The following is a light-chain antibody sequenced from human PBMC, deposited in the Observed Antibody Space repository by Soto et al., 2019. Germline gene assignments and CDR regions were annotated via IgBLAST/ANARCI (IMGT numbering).Light chain of an antibody. CDR3: QQYGSSLFT. CDR2: GSS. Sequence: EIVLTQSPGTLSLSPGERATLSCRASQSVSSSYLAWYQQKPGQAPRLLIYGSSSRATGIPDRFSGSGSGTDVTLTISSLESEDFAVYYCQQYGSSLFTFGPGTKVDIK. V-gene: IGKV3-20*01. CDR1: QSVSSSY. J-gene: IGKJ3*01.